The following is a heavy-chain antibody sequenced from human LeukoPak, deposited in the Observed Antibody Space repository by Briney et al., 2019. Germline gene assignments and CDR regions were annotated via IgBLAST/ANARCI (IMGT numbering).Heavy chain of an antibody. V-gene: IGHV4-59*08. CDR3: ARQPPGWGYFDY. D-gene: IGHD6-19*01. Sequence: SETLSLTCTVSGGSISSYYWSWIRQPPGKGLEWIGYIYYSGSTNYNPSLKSRVTISVDTSKNQFSLKLSSVTAADTAVYYCARQPPGWGYFDYWGQGTLVTVSS. J-gene: IGHJ4*02. CDR2: IYYSGST. CDR1: GGSISSYY.